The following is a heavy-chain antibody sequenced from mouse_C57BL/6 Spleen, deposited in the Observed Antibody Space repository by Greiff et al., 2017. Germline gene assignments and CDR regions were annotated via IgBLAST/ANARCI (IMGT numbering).Heavy chain of an antibody. CDR3: AREEANWGYFDY. Sequence: VQLQESGAELARPGASVKMSCKASGYTFTSYTMHWVKQWPGQGLEWIGYINPSSGYTKYNQKFKDKATLTADKSSSTAYMQLSSLTSEDSAVYYCAREEANWGYFDYWGHGTTLTVSS. D-gene: IGHD4-1*01. CDR1: GYTFTSYT. CDR2: INPSSGYT. J-gene: IGHJ2*01. V-gene: IGHV1-4*01.